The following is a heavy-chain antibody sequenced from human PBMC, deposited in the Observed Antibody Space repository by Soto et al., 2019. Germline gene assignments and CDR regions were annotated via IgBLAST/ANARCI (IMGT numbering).Heavy chain of an antibody. Sequence: GSLRLSCTGSGFTFADSALSWFRQAPGKGLEWVGFIRSTAYGGATQYAASVKGRFTISRDDSNNIAYLQMNSLKTEDTAVYYCTSEDFYYYGTDVWGQGTTVTVSS. D-gene: IGHD3-3*01. J-gene: IGHJ6*02. CDR1: GFTFADSA. CDR3: TSEDFYYYGTDV. CDR2: IRSTAYGGAT. V-gene: IGHV3-49*03.